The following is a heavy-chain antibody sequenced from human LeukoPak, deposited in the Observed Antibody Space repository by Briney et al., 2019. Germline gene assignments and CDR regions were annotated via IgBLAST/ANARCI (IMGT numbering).Heavy chain of an antibody. CDR1: GFTFSSYS. Sequence: PGGSLRLSCPASGFTFSSYSMNWVRQAPGKGLEWVSSISSSSSYIYYADSVKGRFTISRDNAKNSLYLQMNSLRAEDTAVYYCARDVGWELLYYYYYMDVWGKGTTVTVSS. D-gene: IGHD1-26*01. V-gene: IGHV3-21*01. CDR3: ARDVGWELLYYYYYMDV. CDR2: ISSSSSYI. J-gene: IGHJ6*03.